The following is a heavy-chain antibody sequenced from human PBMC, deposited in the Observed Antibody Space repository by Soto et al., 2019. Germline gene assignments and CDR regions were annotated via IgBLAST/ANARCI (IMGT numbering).Heavy chain of an antibody. V-gene: IGHV1-2*04. CDR1: GYTFTGYY. Sequence: ASVKVSCKASGYTFTGYYLHWVRQAPGQGLEWMGWINPNSGGTLYAETSQDSVTMTRDTSIRTAFMDLGRLTSDDTAVYYCARGGEADAFDIWGQGTLVTVSS. D-gene: IGHD3-16*01. J-gene: IGHJ3*02. CDR3: ARGGEADAFDI. CDR2: INPNSGGT.